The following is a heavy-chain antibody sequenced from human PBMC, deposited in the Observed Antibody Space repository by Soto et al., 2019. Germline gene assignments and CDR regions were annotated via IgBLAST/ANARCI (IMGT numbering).Heavy chain of an antibody. CDR2: IYYSGNT. CDR3: AGLSGITTFRRDY. Sequence: SETLSLTCSVSGGSISSPSYYWGWIRQPPGKGLEWIGSIYYSGNTYYNPSLKSRVTIFVDTSRNQFSLQVNSVTAAATAAYFWAGLSGITTFRRDYWGQGTLVTVSS. V-gene: IGHV4-39*01. D-gene: IGHD1-1*01. J-gene: IGHJ4*02. CDR1: GGSISSPSYY.